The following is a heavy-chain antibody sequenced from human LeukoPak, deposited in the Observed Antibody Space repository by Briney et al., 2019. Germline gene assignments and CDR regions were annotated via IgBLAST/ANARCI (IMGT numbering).Heavy chain of an antibody. V-gene: IGHV1-18*01. D-gene: IGHD6-19*01. CDR3: ARDISPYSSGWYVVDY. Sequence: GAPVKVSCKASGYTFTSYGISWVRQAPGQGLEWMGWISAYNGNTNYAQKLQGRVTITTDTSTSTAYMELRSLRSDDTAVYYCARDISPYSSGWYVVDYWGQGALVTVSS. CDR1: GYTFTSYG. CDR2: ISAYNGNT. J-gene: IGHJ4*02.